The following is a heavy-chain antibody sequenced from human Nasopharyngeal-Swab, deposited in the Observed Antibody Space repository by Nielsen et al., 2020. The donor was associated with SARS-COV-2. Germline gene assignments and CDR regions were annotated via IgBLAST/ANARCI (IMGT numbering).Heavy chain of an antibody. Sequence: GASLNTSCAASGFTFSTSSMNWVRQAPGKGLEWVSSISSSSSYIYYADSVKGRSTISRDNAKNSLYLQMNSLRAEDTAVYYCARDRSVGYGMDVWGQGTTVTVSS. V-gene: IGHV3-21*04. J-gene: IGHJ6*02. CDR3: ARDRSVGYGMDV. CDR2: ISSSSSYI. CDR1: GFTFSTSS. D-gene: IGHD2-15*01.